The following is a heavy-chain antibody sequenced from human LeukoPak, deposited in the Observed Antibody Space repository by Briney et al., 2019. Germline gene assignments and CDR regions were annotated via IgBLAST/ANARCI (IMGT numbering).Heavy chain of an antibody. V-gene: IGHV4-59*12. CDR2: IFYTGSA. J-gene: IGHJ3*02. Sequence: SETLSLTCTVSGGSISGYYWSWIRQPPEKGLEWIGYIFYTGSANYNPSLKSRGTISVDTSKNQFSLKLNSVTAADTAIYYCARGSLTVAPAFDIRGQGTMFTVSS. D-gene: IGHD4-23*01. CDR1: GGSISGYY. CDR3: ARGSLTVAPAFDI.